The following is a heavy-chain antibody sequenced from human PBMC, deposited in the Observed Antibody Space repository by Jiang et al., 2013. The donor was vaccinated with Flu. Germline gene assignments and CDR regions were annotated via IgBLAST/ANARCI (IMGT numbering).Heavy chain of an antibody. CDR2: ISSSSSYI. J-gene: IGHJ6*02. Sequence: RLSCAASGFTFSSYSMNWVRQAPGKGLEWVSSISSSSSYIYYADSVKGRFTISRDNAKNSLYLQMNSLRAEDTAVYYCARYSYGYHYGMDVWGQGTTVTVSS. CDR1: GFTFSSYS. D-gene: IGHD5-18*01. V-gene: IGHV3-21*01. CDR3: ARYSYGYHYGMDV.